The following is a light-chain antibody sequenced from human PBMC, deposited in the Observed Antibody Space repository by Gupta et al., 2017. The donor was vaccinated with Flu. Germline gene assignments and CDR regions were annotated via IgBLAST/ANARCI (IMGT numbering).Light chain of an antibody. Sequence: SPSTLSASVGDRVTITCRASQSINNWLSWYQQKPGKAPKLLIYKASSLESGVPSRFSGSGFGTEFTLTISRLQPDDFATYYCQEDNSYWAFGQGTKVEIK. J-gene: IGKJ1*01. CDR3: QEDNSYWA. CDR2: KAS. V-gene: IGKV1-5*03. CDR1: QSINNW.